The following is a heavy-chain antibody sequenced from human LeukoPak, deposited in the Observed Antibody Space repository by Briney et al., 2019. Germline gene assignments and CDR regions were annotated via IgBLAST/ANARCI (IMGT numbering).Heavy chain of an antibody. CDR2: IWYDGSNK. CDR3: VRERPDRQQLARRTYYYGIDV. CDR1: GFTFSSYG. D-gene: IGHD6-13*01. Sequence: GGSLRLSCAASGFTFSSYGMHWVRQAPGKGLEWVAVIWYDGSNKYYADSVKGRFTISRDNSKNTLYLQMNSLRAEDTAVYYCVRERPDRQQLARRTYYYGIDVWGQGTTVTVSS. J-gene: IGHJ6*02. V-gene: IGHV3-33*01.